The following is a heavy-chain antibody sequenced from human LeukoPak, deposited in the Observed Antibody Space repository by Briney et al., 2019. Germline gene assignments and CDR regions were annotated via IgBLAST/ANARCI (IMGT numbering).Heavy chain of an antibody. J-gene: IGHJ4*02. CDR1: GGSISSYY. CDR2: IYYSGST. CDR3: ARQYTIAVAEAYDY. Sequence: PSETLSLTCTVSGGSISSYYWSWIRQPPGKGLEWIGYIYYSGSTNYNPSLKSRVTISVDTSKNQFSLKLSYVTAADTAVYYFARQYTIAVAEAYDYWGQGTLVTVSS. V-gene: IGHV4-59*08. D-gene: IGHD6-19*01.